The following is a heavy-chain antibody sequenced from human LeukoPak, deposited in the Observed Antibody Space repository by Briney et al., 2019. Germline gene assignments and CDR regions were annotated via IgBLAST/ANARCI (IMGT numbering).Heavy chain of an antibody. V-gene: IGHV3-30*02. Sequence: GGSLRLSCAASGFTFSSYGMHWVRQAPGKGLEWVAFIRYDGSNKYYADSVKGRFTISRDNSKNTLYLQMNSLRAEDTAVYYCARDFHCSGGSCWSSYGMDVWGQGTTVTVSS. CDR2: IRYDGSNK. D-gene: IGHD2-15*01. J-gene: IGHJ6*02. CDR3: ARDFHCSGGSCWSSYGMDV. CDR1: GFTFSSYG.